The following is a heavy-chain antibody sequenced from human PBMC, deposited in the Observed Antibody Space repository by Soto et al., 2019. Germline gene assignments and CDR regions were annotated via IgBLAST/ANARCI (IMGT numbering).Heavy chain of an antibody. CDR1: GYTFTDYY. Sequence: ASVKVSCKASGYTFTDYYIHWVRQAPGRGLEWMGWINTYGGGTNYAQKFEGWVTMTRDTSISTAYLELNGLTSDDTAIYYCARDSYMAAAGTADDYWGQGTLVTVSS. J-gene: IGHJ4*02. CDR3: ARDSYMAAAGTADDY. V-gene: IGHV1-2*04. CDR2: INTYGGGT. D-gene: IGHD6-13*01.